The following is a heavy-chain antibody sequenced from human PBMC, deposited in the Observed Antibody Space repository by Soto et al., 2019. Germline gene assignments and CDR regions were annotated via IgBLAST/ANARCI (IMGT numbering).Heavy chain of an antibody. CDR3: ARLSNPWGNSVMDY. CDR2: IYYSGST. V-gene: IGHV4-31*03. J-gene: IGHJ4*02. D-gene: IGHD3-16*01. Sequence: QVQLQESGPGLVKPSQTLSLTCTVSGGSISSGGYYWSWIRQHPGKGLEWIGYIYYSGSTYYNPSLKSRVTISVDTSKNQFSLKLSSVTAAATAVYYCARLSNPWGNSVMDYWGQGTLVTVAS. CDR1: GGSISSGGYY.